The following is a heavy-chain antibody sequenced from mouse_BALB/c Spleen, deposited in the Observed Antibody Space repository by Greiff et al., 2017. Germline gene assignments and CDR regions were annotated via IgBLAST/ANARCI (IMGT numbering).Heavy chain of an antibody. J-gene: IGHJ2*01. Sequence: VQLQQSGAELVRPGVSVKISCQGSGYTFTDYAMHWVKQSHAKSLEWIGVISTYYGDASYNQKFKGKATMTVDKSSSTAYMELARLTSEDSAIYYCARSPATDYFDYWGQGTTLTVSS. CDR3: ARSPATDYFDY. D-gene: IGHD1-2*01. V-gene: IGHV1S137*01. CDR2: ISTYYGDA. CDR1: GYTFTDYA.